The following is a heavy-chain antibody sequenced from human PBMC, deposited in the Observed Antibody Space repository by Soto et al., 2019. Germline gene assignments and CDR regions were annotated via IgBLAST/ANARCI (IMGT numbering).Heavy chain of an antibody. D-gene: IGHD5-12*01. CDR3: ARGGGGYAQHFDY. Sequence: SETLSLTCSVSGGSISSHFWSWIRQPPGKGLEWIGYIYYSGSTNYNPSLKSRVTISVDTSRNQFSLKLTSVTAADTAVYYCARGGGGYAQHFDYWGQGTLVTVSS. V-gene: IGHV4-59*11. CDR2: IYYSGST. CDR1: GGSISSHF. J-gene: IGHJ4*02.